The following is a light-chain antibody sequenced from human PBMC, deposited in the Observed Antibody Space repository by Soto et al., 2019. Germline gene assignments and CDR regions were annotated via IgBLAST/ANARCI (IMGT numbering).Light chain of an antibody. CDR1: QSVSSKY. CDR2: GAS. CDR3: QESYSTS. Sequence: EIVLTQSPGSLSLSPGERATLSCRASQSVSSKYLGWYQQKPGQAPRLLIYGASSRANGIPDRFSGSGSGTDFTLTISSLQPEDIATYYCQESYSTSFGQGTKVDIK. V-gene: IGKV3-20*01. J-gene: IGKJ1*01.